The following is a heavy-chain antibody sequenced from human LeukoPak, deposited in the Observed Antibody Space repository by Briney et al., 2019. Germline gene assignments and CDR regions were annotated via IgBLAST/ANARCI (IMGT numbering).Heavy chain of an antibody. CDR3: ARALRFLETPAPRHAFDI. D-gene: IGHD3-3*01. J-gene: IGHJ3*02. Sequence: SETLSLTCTVSGGSISSSSCYWGWIRQPPGKGLEWIGSIYYSGSTYYNPPLKSRVTISVDTSKNQFSLKLSSVTAADTAVYYCARALRFLETPAPRHAFDIWGQGTMVTVSS. CDR2: IYYSGST. V-gene: IGHV4-39*07. CDR1: GGSISSSSCY.